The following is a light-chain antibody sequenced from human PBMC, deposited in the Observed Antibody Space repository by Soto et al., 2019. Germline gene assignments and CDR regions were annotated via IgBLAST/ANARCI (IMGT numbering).Light chain of an antibody. V-gene: IGKV3-20*01. J-gene: IGKJ1*01. Sequence: EIVLTQSPGTLSLSPGERATLSCRASQSVNTKYLAWYQQKPGQAPRLLIYGASNRATGIPDRSSGSGSGTDFTLTISRLEPEDFAVYYCQQYGSSGTFGQGTKVDIK. CDR3: QQYGSSGT. CDR2: GAS. CDR1: QSVNTKY.